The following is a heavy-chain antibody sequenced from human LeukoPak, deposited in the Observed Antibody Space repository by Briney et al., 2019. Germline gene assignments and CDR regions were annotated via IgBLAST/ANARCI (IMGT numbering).Heavy chain of an antibody. V-gene: IGHV4-38-2*01. CDR1: GDSITSDYY. CDR3: ARGHTLAVDRREGDPFDI. J-gene: IGHJ3*02. Sequence: PSETLSLTCAVSGDSITSDYYWVWIRQPPGKGLEWIGNVYRSGTTYYYASHKSRVTMSVDTATDQYSLKLISVTAADTAVYYCARGHTLAVDRREGDPFDIWGQGTMVIVS. D-gene: IGHD4-23*01. CDR2: VYRSGTT.